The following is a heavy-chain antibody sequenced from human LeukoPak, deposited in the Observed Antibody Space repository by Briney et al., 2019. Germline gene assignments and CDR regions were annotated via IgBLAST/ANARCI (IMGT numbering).Heavy chain of an antibody. CDR1: GFTFSNAW. V-gene: IGHV3-15*01. J-gene: IGHJ4*02. CDR3: TTARARFGELLR. D-gene: IGHD3-10*01. Sequence: GGSLRLSCAASGFTFSNAWMSWVRQAPGKGLEWVGRIKSKTDGGTTDYAAPVKGRFTISRDDSKNTLYLQMNSLKTEDTAVYYCTTARARFGELLRWGQGTLVTVSS. CDR2: IKSKTDGGTT.